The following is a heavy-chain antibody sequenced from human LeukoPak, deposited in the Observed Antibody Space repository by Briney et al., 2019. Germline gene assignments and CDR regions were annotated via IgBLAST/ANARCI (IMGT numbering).Heavy chain of an antibody. D-gene: IGHD3-22*01. CDR2: INPNSGDT. Sequence: GASVKVSCKASGYTFTLYYMQWVRQAPGQGLEWMGWINPNSGDTNYPQRFQGRVTLTRDTSINTAYMELSGLRSDAPAVYYCARVHRKYDSSGSLSSDWGQGTLVTVSS. CDR3: ARVHRKYDSSGSLSSD. V-gene: IGHV1-2*02. CDR1: GYTFTLYY. J-gene: IGHJ4*02.